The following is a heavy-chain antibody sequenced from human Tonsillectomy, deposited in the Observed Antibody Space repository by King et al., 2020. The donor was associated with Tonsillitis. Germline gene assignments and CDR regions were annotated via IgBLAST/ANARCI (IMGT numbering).Heavy chain of an antibody. CDR2: ISYDGSNK. J-gene: IGHJ4*02. D-gene: IGHD1-26*01. CDR1: GFTFSSYG. V-gene: IGHV3-30*18. CDR3: AKGGWEANYPFDY. Sequence: VQLVESGGGVVQPGRSLRLSCAASGFTFSSYGMHWVRQAPGKGLEWVAVISYDGSNKYYADSVKGRFTISRDNSKNTLYLQMNSLRAEDTAVYYCAKGGWEANYPFDYWGQGTLVTVSS.